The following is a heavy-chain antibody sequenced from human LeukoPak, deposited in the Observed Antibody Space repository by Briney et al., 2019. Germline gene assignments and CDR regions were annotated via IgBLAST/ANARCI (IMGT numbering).Heavy chain of an antibody. CDR3: ASLYYYDSSGYYQPAYYYGMDV. V-gene: IGHV4-39*01. CDR2: IYYSGST. J-gene: IGHJ6*02. D-gene: IGHD3-22*01. CDR1: GGSISSSSYY. Sequence: ETLSLTCTVSGGSISSSSYYWGWIRQPPGQGLEWIGRIYYSGSTYYNPSLKSRVTISVDTSKHPFSLQLSSVTAADTAVYYCASLYYYDSSGYYQPAYYYGMDVWGQGTTVTVSS.